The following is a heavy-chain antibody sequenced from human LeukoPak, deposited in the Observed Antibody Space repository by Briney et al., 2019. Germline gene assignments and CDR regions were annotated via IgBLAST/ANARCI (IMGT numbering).Heavy chain of an antibody. CDR2: IYYSGST. J-gene: IGHJ6*02. Sequence: SETLSLTCTVSGGSISSYYWSWIRQPPGKGLEWIGYIYYSGSTNYNPSLKSRVTISVDTSKNQFSLKLSSVTAADTAVYHCARARRGYSYAGWYHYYGMDVWGQGTTVTVSS. CDR1: GGSISSYY. CDR3: ARARRGYSYAGWYHYYGMDV. D-gene: IGHD5-18*01. V-gene: IGHV4-59*01.